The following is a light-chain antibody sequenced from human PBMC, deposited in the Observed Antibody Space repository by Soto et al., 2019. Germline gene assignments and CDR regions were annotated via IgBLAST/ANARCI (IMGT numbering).Light chain of an antibody. Sequence: DTQMTQSPSTLSASSGDTVTITCRASQDINNYLNWYQQKPGKAPKLLVSDGYNLETGVPSRFSGSVSGTDFTFTISSLQTDDFATYYGQQYDTLPKISFGQGTRLEIK. CDR2: DGY. CDR3: QQYDTLPKIS. CDR1: QDINNY. J-gene: IGKJ5*01. V-gene: IGKV1-33*01.